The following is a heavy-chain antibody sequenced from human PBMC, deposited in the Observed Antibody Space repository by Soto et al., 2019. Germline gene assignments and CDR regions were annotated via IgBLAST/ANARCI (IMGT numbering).Heavy chain of an antibody. J-gene: IGHJ3*02. D-gene: IGHD5-18*01. CDR2: INHSGST. CDR1: GGSFSGYY. CDR3: ASYGRRDFRIQLWSDDAFDI. V-gene: IGHV4-34*01. Sequence: SETLSLTCADYGGSFSGYYWSWIRQPPGKGLEWIGEINHSGSTNYNPSLKSRVTISVDTSKNQFSLKLSSVTAADTAVYYCASYGRRDFRIQLWSDDAFDIWGQGTMVTVSS.